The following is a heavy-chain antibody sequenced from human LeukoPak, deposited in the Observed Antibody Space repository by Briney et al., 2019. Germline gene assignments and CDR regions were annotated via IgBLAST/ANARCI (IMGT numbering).Heavy chain of an antibody. CDR3: ARRYDYNNGFDY. Sequence: SETLSLTCAVYGGSFSGYYWSWIRQPPGKGLEWIGSIYYSGSTYYNPSLKSRVTISVDTSKNQFSLKLSSVTAADTAVYYCARRYDYNNGFDYWGQGTLVTVSS. CDR2: IYYSGST. V-gene: IGHV4-34*01. CDR1: GGSFSGYY. D-gene: IGHD4-11*01. J-gene: IGHJ4*02.